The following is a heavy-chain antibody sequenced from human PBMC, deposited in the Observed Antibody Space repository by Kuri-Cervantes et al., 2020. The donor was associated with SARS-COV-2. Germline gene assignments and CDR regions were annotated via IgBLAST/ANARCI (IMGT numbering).Heavy chain of an antibody. CDR3: ARVKVKLAAAGNYYYMDV. J-gene: IGHJ6*03. CDR1: GGSFSDYY. V-gene: IGHV4-34*01. D-gene: IGHD6-13*01. CDR2: INHSGNT. Sequence: GSLRLSCAVYGGSFSDYYWSWVRQPPGKGLEWIGEINHSGNTNYDPSLKSRVTISIDTSKNQFSLKLSSVTAADTAVYYCARVKVKLAAAGNYYYMDVWGKGTTVTVSS.